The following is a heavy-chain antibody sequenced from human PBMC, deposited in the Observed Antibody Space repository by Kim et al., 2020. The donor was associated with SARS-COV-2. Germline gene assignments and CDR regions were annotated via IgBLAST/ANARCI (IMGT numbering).Heavy chain of an antibody. D-gene: IGHD3-9*01. CDR2: IYYSGST. V-gene: IGHV4-59*13. CDR3: ARGGDCYDILAGYYQYWY. Sequence: SETLSLTCTVSGGSISSYYWSWIRQPRGKGLEWIGYIYYSGSTNYNPSLKSRVTISVDKSKNQFSLKLSSVIAADTAAYYCARGGDCYDILAGYYQYWY. J-gene: IGHJ2*01. CDR1: GGSISSYY.